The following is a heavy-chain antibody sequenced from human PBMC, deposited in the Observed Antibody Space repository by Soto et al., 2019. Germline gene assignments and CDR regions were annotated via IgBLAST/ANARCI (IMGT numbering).Heavy chain of an antibody. V-gene: IGHV4-59*01. CDR1: GDFISENH. J-gene: IGHJ4*01. Sequence: PSETLSLTCTVSGDFISENHWSWIRQAPGKGLEWVGYVHFSGSTTYNPSLAPRLNISFDMSKSQVYLQLTSVTAADTAVYYCARFGAAAAHDDNWGRGVLVTVSS. CDR2: VHFSGST. CDR3: ARFGAAAAHDDN. D-gene: IGHD6-13*01.